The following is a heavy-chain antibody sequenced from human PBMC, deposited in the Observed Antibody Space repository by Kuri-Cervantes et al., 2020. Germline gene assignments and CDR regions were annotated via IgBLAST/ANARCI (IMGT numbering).Heavy chain of an antibody. CDR1: GGSINTRGNF. CDR3: ARHVSPYGRYYFDF. D-gene: IGHD3-16*01. V-gene: IGHV4-39*01. J-gene: IGHJ4*02. CDR2: VSYSGTT. Sequence: ESLKISCTVSGGSINTRGNFWDWIRQPPGKGLEWIGTVSYSGTTYYNPSLKSRVTISVDTSKNQFSLKLTSLRDTDTAMYYCARHVSPYGRYYFDFWGQGTLVTVSS.